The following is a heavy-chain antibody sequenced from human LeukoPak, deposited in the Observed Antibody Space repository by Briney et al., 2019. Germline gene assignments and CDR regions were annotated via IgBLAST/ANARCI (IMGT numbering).Heavy chain of an antibody. CDR3: ARVAKERVGGVYYFDF. Sequence: GGSLRLSCAACGFTFSDYDMHWVRQATGKGLEWVSAIGTAGDTYYTGSVKGRFTIPRENAKNSLYLQMNSLRAGDTAVYYCARVAKERVGGVYYFDFWGQGTLVTVSS. J-gene: IGHJ4*02. V-gene: IGHV3-13*01. D-gene: IGHD1-1*01. CDR1: GFTFSDYD. CDR2: IGTAGDT.